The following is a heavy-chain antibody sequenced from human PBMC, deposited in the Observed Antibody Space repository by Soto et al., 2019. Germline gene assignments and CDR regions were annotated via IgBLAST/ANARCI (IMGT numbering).Heavy chain of an antibody. CDR1: GFTFSSYW. Sequence: GGSLRLSCAASGFTFSSYWMSWVRQAPGKGLEWVANIKQDGSEKYYVDSVKGRFTISRDNAKNSLYLQMNSLRAEDTAMYYCASEVRTPRYYYYYMDVWGKGTTVTVSS. CDR3: ASEVRTPRYYYYYMDV. J-gene: IGHJ6*03. V-gene: IGHV3-7*01. CDR2: IKQDGSEK. D-gene: IGHD1-1*01.